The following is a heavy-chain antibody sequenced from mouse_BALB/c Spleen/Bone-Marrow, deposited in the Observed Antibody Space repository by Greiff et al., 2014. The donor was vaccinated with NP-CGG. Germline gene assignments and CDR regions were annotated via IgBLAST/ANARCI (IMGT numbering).Heavy chain of an antibody. V-gene: IGHV7-3*02. Sequence: EVKLMESGGGLVQPGGSLRLSCATSGFTFTDYYMSWVRQPPGKALEWSVFIRNKANGYTTEYSASVKGRFTISRDNSQSILYLQMNTLRAEDSATYYCARDGYDDYWGQGTTLTVSS. D-gene: IGHD2-2*01. CDR3: ARDGYDDY. CDR1: GFTFTDYY. CDR2: IRNKANGYTT. J-gene: IGHJ2*01.